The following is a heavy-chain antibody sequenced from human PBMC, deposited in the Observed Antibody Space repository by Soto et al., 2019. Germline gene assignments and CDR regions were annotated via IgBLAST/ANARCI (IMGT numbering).Heavy chain of an antibody. V-gene: IGHV1-69*13. CDR1: GGTFSSYA. CDR2: IIPIFGTA. Sequence: SVKVSCKASGGTFSSYAISWVRQAPGQGLEWMGGIIPIFGTANYAQKFQGRVTITADESTSTAYMELSSLRSEDTAVYYCARGNCRGSACYTGGNWFDPWGQGTLVTVSS. D-gene: IGHD2-2*02. J-gene: IGHJ5*02. CDR3: ARGNCRGSACYTGGNWFDP.